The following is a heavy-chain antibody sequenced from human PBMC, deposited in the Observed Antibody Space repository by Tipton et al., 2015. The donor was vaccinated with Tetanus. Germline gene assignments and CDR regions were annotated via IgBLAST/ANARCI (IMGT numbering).Heavy chain of an antibody. CDR1: GFTFSSYG. J-gene: IGHJ2*01. V-gene: IGHV3-30*18. D-gene: IGHD3-10*01. Sequence: SLRLSCAASGFTFSSYGMHWVRQAPGKGLEWVAVISYDGSNKYYADSVKGRFTISRDNSKNTLYLQMNSLRAEDTAVYYCAKVPFYYGSGNLGATYFDLWGRGTLVTVS. CDR3: AKVPFYYGSGNLGATYFDL. CDR2: ISYDGSNK.